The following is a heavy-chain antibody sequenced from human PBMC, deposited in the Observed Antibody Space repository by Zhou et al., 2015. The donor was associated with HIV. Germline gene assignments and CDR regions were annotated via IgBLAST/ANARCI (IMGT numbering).Heavy chain of an antibody. D-gene: IGHD6-13*01. V-gene: IGHV3-49*05. J-gene: IGHJ4*02. CDR3: TRPIAAAQYYFDY. CDR1: GFTFGDYA. CDR2: IRSKAYGGTT. Sequence: EVQLVESGGGLVKPGRSLRLSCTASGFTFGDYAMSWFRQAPGKGLEWVGFIRSKAYGGTTEYAASVKGRFTISRDDSKSIAYLQMNSLKTEDTAVYYCTRPIAAAQYYFDYWGQGTLVTVSS.